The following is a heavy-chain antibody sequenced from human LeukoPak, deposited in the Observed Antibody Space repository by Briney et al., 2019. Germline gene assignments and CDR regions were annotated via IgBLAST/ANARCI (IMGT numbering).Heavy chain of an antibody. CDR3: ARASRGYSYGDAFDI. Sequence: SETLSLTCAVYGGSFSGYYWSWIRQPPGKGLEWIGEINDSGSTNYNPSLKSRVTISVDTSNNQFSLKLSSVTAADTAVYYCARASRGYSYGDAFDIWGQGTMVTVSS. CDR2: INDSGST. J-gene: IGHJ3*02. D-gene: IGHD5-18*01. CDR1: GGSFSGYY. V-gene: IGHV4-34*01.